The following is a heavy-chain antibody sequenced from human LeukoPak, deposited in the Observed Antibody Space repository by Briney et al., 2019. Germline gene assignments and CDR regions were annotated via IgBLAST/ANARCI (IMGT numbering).Heavy chain of an antibody. CDR3: ARGPNYPSPSPFDY. J-gene: IGHJ4*02. CDR1: GGSISSYY. CDR2: IYYSGST. D-gene: IGHD5-24*01. V-gene: IGHV4-59*08. Sequence: ASGTLSLTCTVSGGSISSYYWSWIRQPPGKGLEWIGYIYYSGSTDYNPSLKSRVTISGDTSKNQFSLKLSSLTAADTAMYYCARGPNYPSPSPFDYWGQGTLVTVSS.